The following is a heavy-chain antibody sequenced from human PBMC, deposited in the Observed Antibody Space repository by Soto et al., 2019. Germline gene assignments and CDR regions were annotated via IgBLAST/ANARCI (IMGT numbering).Heavy chain of an antibody. CDR1: GGSISSGGYY. V-gene: IGHV4-31*03. CDR2: IYYSGST. D-gene: IGHD4-17*01. CDR3: ARRGRDPDYGGNSNLLNY. J-gene: IGHJ4*02. Sequence: SETLSLTCTVSGGSISSGGYYWSWIRQHPGKGLEWIGYIYYSGSTYYNPSLKSRVTISVDTSKNQFSLKLSSVTPADTPVYYCARRGRDPDYGGNSNLLNYWGQGTLVTVSS.